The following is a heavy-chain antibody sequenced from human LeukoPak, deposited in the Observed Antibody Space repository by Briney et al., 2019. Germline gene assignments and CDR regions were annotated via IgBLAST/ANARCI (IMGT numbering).Heavy chain of an antibody. CDR3: AKVGYSYSYDY. CDR1: GFTFSDHY. D-gene: IGHD5-18*01. J-gene: IGHJ4*02. CDR2: ISSSGRII. V-gene: IGHV3-11*04. Sequence: GGSLRLSCVASGFTFSDHYMNWIRQAPGKGLEWVSYISSSGRIIYYADSVKGRFTISRDNAKNSLYLQMNSLRAEDTAVYYCAKVGYSYSYDYWGQGTLVTVSS.